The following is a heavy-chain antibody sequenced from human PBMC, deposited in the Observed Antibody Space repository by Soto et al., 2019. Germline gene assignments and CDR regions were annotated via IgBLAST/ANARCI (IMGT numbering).Heavy chain of an antibody. Sequence: SETLSLTCTVSGGSISSYYWSWIRQPPGKGLEWIGYIYYSGSTNYNPSLKSRVTLSVDTSKNQFSLKLSSVTAADTAVYYCARHTYGSGSYFDYWGQGTLVTVSS. D-gene: IGHD3-10*01. V-gene: IGHV4-59*08. J-gene: IGHJ4*02. CDR2: IYYSGST. CDR3: ARHTYGSGSYFDY. CDR1: GGSISSYY.